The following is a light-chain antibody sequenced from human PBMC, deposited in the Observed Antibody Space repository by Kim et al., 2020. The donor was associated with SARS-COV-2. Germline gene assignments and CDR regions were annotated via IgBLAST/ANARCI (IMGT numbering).Light chain of an antibody. CDR3: QQYYSCPLT. CDR1: LRVVYNSKNKNC. J-gene: IGKJ4*01. V-gene: IGKV4-1*01. Sequence: ATNNSKSSLRVVYNSKNKNCLAGYQQKPGQPPKLLIDWASDRKSGVPNRCSGSGSGTDFTLTISSLRAADVAVYSCQQYYSCPLTFGGGTKVDIK. CDR2: WAS.